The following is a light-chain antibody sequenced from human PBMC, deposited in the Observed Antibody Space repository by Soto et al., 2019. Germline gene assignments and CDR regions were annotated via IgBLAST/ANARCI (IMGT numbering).Light chain of an antibody. CDR1: SGDFGGYNF. CDR2: GVT. V-gene: IGLV2-14*03. J-gene: IGLJ1*01. CDR3: TSYINSYTLPV. Sequence: QSALTQPASVSGSPGQSITVSCTGSSGDFGGYNFVSWYQQHPGKAPQLLIYGVTNRPSGVSNRFSGSKSGNTASLTISGLQADDEADYYCTSYINSYTLPVFVTGTKVTVL.